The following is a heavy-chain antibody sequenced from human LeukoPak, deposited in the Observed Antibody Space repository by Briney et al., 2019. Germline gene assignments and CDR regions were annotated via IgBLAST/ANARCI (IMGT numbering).Heavy chain of an antibody. CDR3: AKFRGQEMVVVPAAIPNWFDP. D-gene: IGHD2-2*01. J-gene: IGHJ5*02. CDR2: ISGSGGST. Sequence: PGGSLRLSCAASGFTFSSYAMSWVRQAPGKGLEWVSAISGSGGSTYYADSVKGRFTISRDNSKNTLYLQMNSLRAEDTAVYYCAKFRGQEMVVVPAAIPNWFDPWGQGNLVTVSS. V-gene: IGHV3-23*01. CDR1: GFTFSSYA.